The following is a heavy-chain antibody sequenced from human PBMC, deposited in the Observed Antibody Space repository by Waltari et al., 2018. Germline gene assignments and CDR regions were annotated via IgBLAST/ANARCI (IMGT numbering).Heavy chain of an antibody. V-gene: IGHV4-39*01. D-gene: IGHD2-2*01. J-gene: IGHJ5*02. CDR3: VRLSDYFYEPTAYYLNWVDP. CDR1: GDSFDSRGYY. CDR2: ISSTGST. Sequence: QLQLQESGRGMVKPSETLSLTCTASGDSFDSRGYYLGWIRQTPGKGLEWIGSISSTGSTYDNPSLKSRVTISKDTPKSQFSLNLTSVTVADTAVYYCVRLSDYFYEPTAYYLNWVDPWGPGILVTVSS.